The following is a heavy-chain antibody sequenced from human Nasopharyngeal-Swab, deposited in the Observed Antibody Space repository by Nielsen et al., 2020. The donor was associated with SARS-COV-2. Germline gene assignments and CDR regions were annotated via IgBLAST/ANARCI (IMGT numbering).Heavy chain of an antibody. CDR2: IWYDGSYK. D-gene: IGHD5-24*01. Sequence: GESLKISCTVSGFTFSSYGVHWVRQAPGKGLEWVAVIWYDGSYKYYGDSVEGRFTISRDNSKNTLYLEMNNLRVEDTAVYYCARDRVGWLQLSPDAFDIWGQGTMVTVSS. J-gene: IGHJ3*02. V-gene: IGHV3-33*01. CDR1: GFTFSSYG. CDR3: ARDRVGWLQLSPDAFDI.